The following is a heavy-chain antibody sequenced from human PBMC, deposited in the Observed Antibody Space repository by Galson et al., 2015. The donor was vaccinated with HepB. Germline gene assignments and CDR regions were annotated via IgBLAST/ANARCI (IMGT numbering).Heavy chain of an antibody. CDR3: ARGLISSSGFYYNYYGMHV. Sequence: SVKVSCKASGYTFSSYDINWVRQATGQGLEWMGWMNPKSGITGYAQKFQGRVTMTRNTSRSTAYMELSSLRSEDTAVYYCARGLISSSGFYYNYYGMHVWGQGTTVTVSS. D-gene: IGHD6-19*01. CDR2: MNPKSGIT. J-gene: IGHJ6*02. V-gene: IGHV1-8*01. CDR1: GYTFSSYD.